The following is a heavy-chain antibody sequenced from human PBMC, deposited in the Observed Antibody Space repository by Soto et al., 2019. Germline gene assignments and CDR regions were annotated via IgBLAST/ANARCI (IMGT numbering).Heavy chain of an antibody. J-gene: IGHJ1*01. D-gene: IGHD3-10*01. Sequence: GGSLRLSCAASGFPFSRYSMTWFRQAPGKGLEWVSYIGTTFDYIFYADSVRGRFTISRDNAKNSLYLQMNSLRVEDTAVYYCAREWFGEYFWGQGTLVTVSS. CDR2: IGTTFDYI. V-gene: IGHV3-21*05. CDR1: GFPFSRYS. CDR3: AREWFGEYF.